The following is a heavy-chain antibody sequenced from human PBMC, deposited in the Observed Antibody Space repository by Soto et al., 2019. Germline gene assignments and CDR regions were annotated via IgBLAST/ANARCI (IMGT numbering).Heavy chain of an antibody. V-gene: IGHV3-23*01. Sequence: GASLRLSCAASGFTFSVHVMNCVRQAPGKGLECVSIFSGSGRGTYYADSVKGRFTIFRDNSRNTLYLQMNSLRADDTAVYFCAKDPLGGELEYFDDWGQGTLVTV. D-gene: IGHD1-7*01. CDR1: GFTFSVHV. CDR3: AKDPLGGELEYFDD. CDR2: FSGSGRGT. J-gene: IGHJ4*02.